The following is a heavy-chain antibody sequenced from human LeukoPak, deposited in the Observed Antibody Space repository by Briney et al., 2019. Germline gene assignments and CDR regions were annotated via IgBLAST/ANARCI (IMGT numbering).Heavy chain of an antibody. V-gene: IGHV3-23*01. CDR3: AKDWLQFNRVFDCFDS. CDR1: GFPFETNA. J-gene: IGHJ4*02. D-gene: IGHD2-21*01. CDR2: IGNTET. Sequence: GGSLRLSCATSGFPFETNAMSWVRQAPGKGLEWVATIGNTETFYADSVTGRFTISRDNSKNTVNLQMNRLRVEDTAIYYCAKDWLQFNRVFDCFDSWGQGTLVTVSS.